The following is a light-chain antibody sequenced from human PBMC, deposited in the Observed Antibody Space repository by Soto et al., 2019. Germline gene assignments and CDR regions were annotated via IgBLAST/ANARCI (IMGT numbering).Light chain of an antibody. CDR3: QSFDSSLSALYV. V-gene: IGLV1-40*01. CDR1: GATSD. CDR2: GNN. J-gene: IGLJ1*01. Sequence: QLVLTQPPSVSGAPGQRVTISCIGATSDVHWYQHLPGTAPKLLIYGNNNRPSGVPDRLSGSKSGTSASLAITGLQAEDEADYYCQSFDSSLSALYVFGTGTKLTVL.